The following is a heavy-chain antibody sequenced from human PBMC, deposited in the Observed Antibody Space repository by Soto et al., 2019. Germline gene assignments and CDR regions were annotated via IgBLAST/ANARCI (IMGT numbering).Heavy chain of an antibody. CDR3: AREPVDIVATIKPYYYGMDV. CDR1: GFTFSSYA. CDR2: ISYDGSNK. Sequence: GSLRLPCSASGFTFSSYAMHGVRQAPGKGLEWVAVISYDGSNKYYADSVKGRFTISRDNSKNTLYLQMNSLRAEDTAVYYCAREPVDIVATIKPYYYGMDVWGQGTKVTVYS. J-gene: IGHJ6*02. V-gene: IGHV3-30-3*01. D-gene: IGHD5-12*01.